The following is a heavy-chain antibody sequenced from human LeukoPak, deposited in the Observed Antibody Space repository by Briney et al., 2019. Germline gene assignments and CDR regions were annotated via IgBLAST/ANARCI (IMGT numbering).Heavy chain of an antibody. CDR2: ISGSGGST. D-gene: IGHD1-7*01. V-gene: IGHV3-23*01. CDR3: AKTPYETGTTGHFDY. Sequence: PGGSLRLSCAASGFTFSSYAMSWVRQAPGKGLEWVSAISGSGGSTYYADSVKGRFTISRDNSKNTLYLQMNSLRAEDTAVYYCAKTPYETGTTGHFDYWGQGTLVTVSS. J-gene: IGHJ4*02. CDR1: GFTFSSYA.